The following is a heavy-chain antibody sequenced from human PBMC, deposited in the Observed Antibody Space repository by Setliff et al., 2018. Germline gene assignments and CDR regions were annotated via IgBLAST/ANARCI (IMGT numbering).Heavy chain of an antibody. J-gene: IGHJ3*01. Sequence: SETLSLTCTVSDGSISNVYWSWIRQYPGKGLEWIGYIYDTGSTNSDPSLKSLVTMAVDTSKNPVPLKMTAVTAADTAVYYFERHGPTRTDSWFDSFDVWGQGTKVTVSS. CDR3: ERHGPTRTDSWFDSFDV. CDR1: DGSISNVY. CDR2: IYDTGST. D-gene: IGHD3-10*01. V-gene: IGHV4-59*08.